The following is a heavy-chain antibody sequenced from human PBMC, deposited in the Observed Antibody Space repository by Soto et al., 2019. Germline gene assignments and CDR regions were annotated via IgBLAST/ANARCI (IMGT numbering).Heavy chain of an antibody. J-gene: IGHJ4*02. V-gene: IGHV4-39*01. Sequence: SETLSLTCTVSGGSISSSGFYWGWLRQPPGKGLEFIGSMYYSGTTYYNPSLKSRVTISVDTSKNQFTLKLISVTAADTAVYYCAVVASTENYFDSRREGALVTVSP. CDR2: MYYSGTT. CDR1: GGSISSSGFY. D-gene: IGHD2-15*01. CDR3: AVVASTENYFDS.